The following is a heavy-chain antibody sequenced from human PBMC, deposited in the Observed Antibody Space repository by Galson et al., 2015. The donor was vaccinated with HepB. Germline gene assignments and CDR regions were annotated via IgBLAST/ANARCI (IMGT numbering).Heavy chain of an antibody. V-gene: IGHV3-30*18. CDR3: AKDVRGVPGVPGAMYYFDY. CDR2: ISYDGSNK. D-gene: IGHD3-10*01. Sequence: SLRLSCAASGFIFSSRGMHWVRQAPGKGLEWVAVISYDGSNKYYADSVKGRFTISRDNSKNTLYLQMNSLRAEDTAAYYCAKDVRGVPGVPGAMYYFDYWGQGTLATVSS. CDR1: GFIFSSRG. J-gene: IGHJ4*02.